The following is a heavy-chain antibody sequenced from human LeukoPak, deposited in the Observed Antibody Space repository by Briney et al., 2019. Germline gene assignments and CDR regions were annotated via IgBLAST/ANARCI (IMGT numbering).Heavy chain of an antibody. CDR2: ISYDGSNK. CDR3: AKDGGYWYFDL. D-gene: IGHD3-16*01. V-gene: IGHV3-30-3*01. Sequence: GGSLRLSCAASGFTFSSYAMHWVRQAPGKGLEWVAVISYDGSNKYYADSVKGRFTISRDNSKNTLYLQMNSLRAEDTAIYYCAKDGGYWYFDLWGRGTLVTVSS. CDR1: GFTFSSYA. J-gene: IGHJ2*01.